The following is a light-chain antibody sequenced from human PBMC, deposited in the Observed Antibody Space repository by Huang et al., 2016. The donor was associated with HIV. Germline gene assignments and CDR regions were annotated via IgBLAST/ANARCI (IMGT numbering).Light chain of an antibody. Sequence: DIVMTTSPDSLAVSLGDRATINCKSNRSLLYISNSKNYLAWYKQRPVQPPNLLIYWASTRESVVPDRCRGSGSGTDFTLTITSLQAEDVAIYYCQQYYSLPLTFGGGTKVEIK. J-gene: IGKJ4*01. CDR1: RSLLYISNSKNY. CDR3: QQYYSLPLT. CDR2: WAS. V-gene: IGKV4-1*01.